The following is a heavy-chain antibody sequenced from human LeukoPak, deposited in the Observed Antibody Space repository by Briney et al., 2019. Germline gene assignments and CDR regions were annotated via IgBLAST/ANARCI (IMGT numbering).Heavy chain of an antibody. J-gene: IGHJ4*02. CDR2: IFPADSDT. CDR1: GYRFTSYW. CDR3: AGPGVTLGAVIVDHPFDS. D-gene: IGHD3-16*02. Sequence: GESLKISCKAFGYRFTSYWIGWVRQMPGKDLEWMGIIFPADSDTKYSPSFRGQVAISADKSISTAYLEWNSLKASDTAMYFCAGPGVTLGAVIVDHPFDSWGQGTLVTVSS. V-gene: IGHV5-51*01.